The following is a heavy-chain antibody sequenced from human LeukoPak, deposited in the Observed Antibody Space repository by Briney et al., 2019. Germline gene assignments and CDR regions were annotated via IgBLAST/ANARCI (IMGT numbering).Heavy chain of an antibody. D-gene: IGHD3-22*01. Sequence: ASVKVSCKASGYTFTSYGISWVRQAPGQGLEWMGWISAYNGNTNYAQKLQGRVTMTTDTSTSTAYMELRSLRSDDTAVYYCARDRHYYDSSGYPYWGQGTLVTVSS. V-gene: IGHV1-18*01. J-gene: IGHJ4*02. CDR2: ISAYNGNT. CDR1: GYTFTSYG. CDR3: ARDRHYYDSSGYPY.